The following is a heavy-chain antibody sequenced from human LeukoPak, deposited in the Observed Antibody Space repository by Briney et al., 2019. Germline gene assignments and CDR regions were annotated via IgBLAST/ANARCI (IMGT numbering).Heavy chain of an antibody. CDR2: IYHSGNT. J-gene: IGHJ4*02. CDR3: ARGRGYTRTYYFDY. CDR1: GYSISSGYY. Sequence: SETLSLTCTVSGYSISSGYYWGWIRQPPGKGLEWIGSIYHSGNTYYNPSLKSRVTISVDTSKNQFSLKLSSVTAADTAVYYCARGRGYTRTYYFDYWGQGTLVTVSS. V-gene: IGHV4-38-2*02. D-gene: IGHD5-18*01.